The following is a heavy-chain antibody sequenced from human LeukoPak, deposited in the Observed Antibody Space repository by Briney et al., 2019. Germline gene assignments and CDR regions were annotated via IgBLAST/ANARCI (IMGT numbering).Heavy chain of an antibody. CDR1: GFTFSSYG. Sequence: PGRSLRLSCAASGFTFSSYGMHWVRQAPGKGLEWVAVIWYDGSNKYYADSVKGRFTISRDNSKNTLYLQMNSLRAEDTAVYYCARDDFDGFDYKGRYGMDVWGQGTTVTVSS. J-gene: IGHJ6*02. V-gene: IGHV3-33*01. CDR3: ARDDFDGFDYKGRYGMDV. CDR2: IWYDGSNK. D-gene: IGHD3-10*01.